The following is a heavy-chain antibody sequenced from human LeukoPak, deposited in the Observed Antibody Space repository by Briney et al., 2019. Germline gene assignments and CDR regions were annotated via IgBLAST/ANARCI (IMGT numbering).Heavy chain of an antibody. CDR2: ISNRGIII. D-gene: IGHD3-9*01. Sequence: GGSLRLSCAASGFNFSATYMAWIRQAPGKGLEWVSYISNRGIIINYADSVKGRFTISRDNSKNTMDLQMNSLRAEDTAVYYCAKDLYYDLLMGTFDHWGQGTLVTVSS. CDR3: AKDLYYDLLMGTFDH. CDR1: GFNFSATY. V-gene: IGHV3-11*01. J-gene: IGHJ4*02.